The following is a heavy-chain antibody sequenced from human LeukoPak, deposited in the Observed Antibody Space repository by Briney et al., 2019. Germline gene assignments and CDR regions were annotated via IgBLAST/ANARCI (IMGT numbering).Heavy chain of an antibody. J-gene: IGHJ4*02. D-gene: IGHD3-22*01. CDR3: ARHNLYYYDSSGYYYFSDYFDY. CDR2: IYYSGYT. V-gene: IGHV4-59*01. CDR1: GGSISSYY. Sequence: SETLSLTCTVSGGSISSYYWSWIRQPPGKGLKWIGNIYYSGYTTYSPSLRSRVTISVDTSKNQFSLKLSSVTAADTAVYYCARHNLYYYDSSGYYYFSDYFDYWGQGTLVTVSS.